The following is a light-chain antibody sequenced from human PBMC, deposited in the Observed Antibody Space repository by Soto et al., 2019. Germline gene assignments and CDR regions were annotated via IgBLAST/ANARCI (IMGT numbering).Light chain of an antibody. Sequence: DIQMTQSPSSLSASVGDRVTITCRASQGISNFLAWYQQKAGKVPKLLIYSSSTLQSVVPSRFSGSGSGTDFTFTISNLQPEAVETYDCQNYNSVHVSFGQGTRLEIK. CDR1: QGISNF. CDR2: SSS. CDR3: QNYNSVHVS. J-gene: IGKJ5*01. V-gene: IGKV1-27*01.